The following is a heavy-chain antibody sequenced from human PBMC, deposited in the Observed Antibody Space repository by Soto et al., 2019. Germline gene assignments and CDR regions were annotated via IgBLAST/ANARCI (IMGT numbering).Heavy chain of an antibody. CDR1: GFIVSFYG. V-gene: IGHV3-30*18. D-gene: IGHD2-21*01. CDR3: AKAGWGGDYYYGLDV. J-gene: IGHJ6*02. CDR2: ISDDGSRK. Sequence: QVQLVESGGGVVQPGRSLRLSCAASGFIVSFYGMHWVRQAPGKGLEWVAVISDDGSRKYYADSVKGRFTISRDNSNNTVSLQMNSLTNEDTAAYYCAKAGWGGDYYYGLDVWGQGTTVTVSS.